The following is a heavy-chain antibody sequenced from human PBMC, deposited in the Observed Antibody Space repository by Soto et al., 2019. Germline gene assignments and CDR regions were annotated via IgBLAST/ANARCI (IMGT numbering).Heavy chain of an antibody. J-gene: IGHJ5*02. D-gene: IGHD1-20*01. CDR3: ARSSPPWYNRRWFDP. Sequence: KQSQTLSLTCAISGDTVSSTSAAWNWIRQSPSRGLEWLGRTYYRSKWYNDYAVSVKSRITINPDTSQNQFSLQLSTVTPEDTAVYYCARSSPPWYNRRWFDPWGQGTLVTVSS. V-gene: IGHV6-1*01. CDR1: GDTVSSTSAA. CDR2: TYYRSKWYN.